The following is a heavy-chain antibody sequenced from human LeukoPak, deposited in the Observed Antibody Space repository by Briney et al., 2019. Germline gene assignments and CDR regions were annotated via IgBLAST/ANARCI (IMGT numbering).Heavy chain of an antibody. CDR3: ARGYSSSWYYFDY. J-gene: IGHJ4*02. Sequence: SETLSLTCTVSGGSISSYYWSWIRQPPGKGLEWIGYIYYSGSTNYNPSLKSRVTISVDTSKNQFSLKLSSVTAADTALYYCARGYSSSWYYFDYRGQGTLVTVSS. CDR2: IYYSGST. D-gene: IGHD6-13*01. V-gene: IGHV4-59*01. CDR1: GGSISSYY.